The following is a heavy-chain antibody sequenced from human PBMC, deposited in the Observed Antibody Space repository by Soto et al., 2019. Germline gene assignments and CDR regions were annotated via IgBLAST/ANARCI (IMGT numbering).Heavy chain of an antibody. Sequence: GGSLRLSCAASGFTFSDYAMSWVRQAPGKGLEWVSSISGGGVSTYYAASVKGRFTISRDTSKNTLYLQMNSLRAEDTAVYYCAKGRHDRSGYYISDYWGQGTPVTVSS. CDR1: GFTFSDYA. CDR3: AKGRHDRSGYYISDY. V-gene: IGHV3-23*01. J-gene: IGHJ4*02. CDR2: ISGGGVST. D-gene: IGHD3-22*01.